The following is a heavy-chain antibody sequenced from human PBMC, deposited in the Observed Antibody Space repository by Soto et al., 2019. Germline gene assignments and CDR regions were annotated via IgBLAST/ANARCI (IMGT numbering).Heavy chain of an antibody. CDR3: AKVVNWEHSYGYFDY. Sequence: QVQLQESGPGLVQPSETLSLTCTVSGGSISGHYWTWIRQPPGKGLEWIGYIHSSGSTNYNPSLRSRVTVSLDTSKNQFSLQLSFVTAADTAVFYCAKVVNWEHSYGYFDYWGQGTLVTVSS. D-gene: IGHD3-16*01. J-gene: IGHJ4*02. CDR2: IHSSGST. V-gene: IGHV4-59*11. CDR1: GGSISGHY.